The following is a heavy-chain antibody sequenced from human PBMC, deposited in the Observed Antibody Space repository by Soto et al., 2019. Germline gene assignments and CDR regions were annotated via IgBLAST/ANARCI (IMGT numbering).Heavy chain of an antibody. Sequence: QVELVESGGGVVRPGKSLTVSCTGSGFVFGGFGMHWVRQTPGKGLEWLGMASYDGTYKYFADSVKGRFTISRDNGMNTVYLQMHNLGLEDTALYYCARGGDVLDYWGRGTLVTVSS. J-gene: IGHJ4*02. CDR2: ASYDGTYK. D-gene: IGHD3-16*01. CDR1: GFVFGGFG. CDR3: ARGGDVLDY. V-gene: IGHV3-30*03.